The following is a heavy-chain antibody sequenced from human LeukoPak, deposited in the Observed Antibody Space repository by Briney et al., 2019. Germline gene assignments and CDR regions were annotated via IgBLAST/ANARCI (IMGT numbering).Heavy chain of an antibody. CDR2: ISSSGSTI. J-gene: IGHJ6*04. Sequence: GRSLRLSCAASGFTFSSYEMNWVRQAPGKGLEWVSYISSSGSTIYYADSVKGRFTISRDNAKNSLYLQMNNLRAEDTAVYYCARDEYYGSGSKSFHYYVMDVWGKGTTVTVSS. V-gene: IGHV3-48*03. D-gene: IGHD3-10*01. CDR1: GFTFSSYE. CDR3: ARDEYYGSGSKSFHYYVMDV.